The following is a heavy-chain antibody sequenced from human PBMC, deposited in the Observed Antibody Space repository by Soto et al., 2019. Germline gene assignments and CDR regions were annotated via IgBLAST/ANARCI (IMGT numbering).Heavy chain of an antibody. J-gene: IGHJ5*02. V-gene: IGHV4-30-2*01. CDR2: IDHSGST. D-gene: IGHD1-1*01. CDR1: GGSISSGGYS. CDR3: ARDQLEGNWFDP. Sequence: QLQLQESGSGLVRPSQTLSLTCAVSGGSISSGGYSWNWIRQPPGKGLEWIGYIDHSGSTLYNPSLMSRFTISVDKSKNDFSLKLSSVTAADTAVYYCARDQLEGNWFDPWGQGTLVTVSS.